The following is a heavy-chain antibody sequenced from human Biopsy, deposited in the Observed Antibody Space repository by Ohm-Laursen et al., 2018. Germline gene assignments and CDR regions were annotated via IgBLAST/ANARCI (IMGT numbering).Heavy chain of an antibody. CDR2: MSPNTSNT. D-gene: IGHD1-26*01. Sequence: ASVKVSCKASGYTFTSHDINWVRQATGQGLEWMGWMSPNTSNTVYAQRFQDRVTMTSDTSTGTAYMELTSLTSDDTAVYFCARWETTLGRSLDSWGQGTLVAVSS. CDR1: GYTFTSHD. CDR3: ARWETTLGRSLDS. V-gene: IGHV1-8*01. J-gene: IGHJ4*02.